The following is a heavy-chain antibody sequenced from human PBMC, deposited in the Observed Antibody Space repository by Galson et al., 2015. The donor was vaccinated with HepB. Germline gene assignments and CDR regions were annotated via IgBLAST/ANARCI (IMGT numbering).Heavy chain of an antibody. CDR3: TVLWFGELLSPHDY. D-gene: IGHD3-10*01. CDR1: GFTFSGSA. Sequence: SLRLSCAASGFTFSGSAMHWVRQASGKGLEWVGRIRSKANSYATAYAASVKGRFTISRDDSKNTAYLQMSSLKTEDTAVYYCTVLWFGELLSPHDYWGQGTLVTVSS. V-gene: IGHV3-73*01. CDR2: IRSKANSYAT. J-gene: IGHJ4*02.